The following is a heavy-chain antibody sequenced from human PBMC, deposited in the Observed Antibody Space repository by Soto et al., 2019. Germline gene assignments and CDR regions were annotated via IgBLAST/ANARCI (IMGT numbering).Heavy chain of an antibody. CDR1: GGSISSGDYY. V-gene: IGHV4-30-4*01. CDR3: ARERVPSYIHHIWFDS. CDR2: NYYSGST. Sequence: SETLSLTCTVSGGSISSGDYYWSWLRQSPGKGLEWIGYNYYSGSTYYNPTLKSPVTISIDTSKNQFSLKLSSVTAADTAVYYCARERVPSYIHHIWFDSWGQGTLVTVSS. D-gene: IGHD3-10*01. J-gene: IGHJ5*01.